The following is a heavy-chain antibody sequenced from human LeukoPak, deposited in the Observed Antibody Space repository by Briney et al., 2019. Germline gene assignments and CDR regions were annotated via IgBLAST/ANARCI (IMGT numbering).Heavy chain of an antibody. D-gene: IGHD2-21*01. V-gene: IGHV3-23*01. CDR3: AKFLPTHIVVTNYYFDY. Sequence: GGSLRLSCAASGFTFSSYAMSWVRQAPGKGLEWVSAINGSGGGTYYADSVKGRFTISRDNTKNKLYLQMNSLRAEDTAVYYCAKFLPTHIVVTNYYFDYWGQGTLVTVSS. J-gene: IGHJ4*02. CDR1: GFTFSSYA. CDR2: INGSGGGT.